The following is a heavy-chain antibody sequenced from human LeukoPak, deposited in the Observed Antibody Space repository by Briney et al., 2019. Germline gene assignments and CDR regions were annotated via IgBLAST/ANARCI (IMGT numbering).Heavy chain of an antibody. CDR1: GFTFSSYG. Sequence: GRSLKLSCAASGFTFSSYGMHWVRQAPGKGLEWVAVISYDGSNKYYADSVKGRFTISRDNSKNTLFLQMNSLRAEDTAVYFCARGGGLDVWGQGATVTVSS. J-gene: IGHJ6*02. CDR2: ISYDGSNK. CDR3: ARGGGLDV. V-gene: IGHV3-30*03. D-gene: IGHD3-16*01.